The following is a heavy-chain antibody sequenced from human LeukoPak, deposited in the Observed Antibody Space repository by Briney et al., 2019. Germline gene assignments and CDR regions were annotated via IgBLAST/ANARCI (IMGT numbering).Heavy chain of an antibody. V-gene: IGHV3-30-3*01. Sequence: GGSLRLSCAASGFTFSSYAMHWVRQAPGKGLEWVAVISYDGSNKYYADSVKGRFTISRDNSKNTLYLQMNSLRAEDTAVYYCAGDSSGFDYWGQGTLVTVSS. CDR2: ISYDGSNK. D-gene: IGHD3-22*01. J-gene: IGHJ4*02. CDR3: AGDSSGFDY. CDR1: GFTFSSYA.